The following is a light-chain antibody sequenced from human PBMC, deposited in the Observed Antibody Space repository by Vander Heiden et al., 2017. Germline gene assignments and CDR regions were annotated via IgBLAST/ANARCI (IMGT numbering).Light chain of an antibody. CDR3: QRFNSYPQT. Sequence: ALQLTQSPSSLSASVGDRVTITCRASQGISSALAWFQQRPGKAPKLLIYDASTLESGVPSRFSGSGSGTGFTLTISSLEPEDFATYYCQRFNSYPQTFGGGTKVEIK. CDR1: QGISSA. J-gene: IGKJ4*01. CDR2: DAS. V-gene: IGKV1-13*02.